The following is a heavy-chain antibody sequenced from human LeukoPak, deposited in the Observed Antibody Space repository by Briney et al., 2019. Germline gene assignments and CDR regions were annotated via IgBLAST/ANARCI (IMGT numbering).Heavy chain of an antibody. Sequence: GASVKVSCKASGYTFTTYYIHWVRQAPGQGLEWMGIINPSGGTTTYAQKFQGRVTMTRDMSTSTVYMELSSLRSEDTAMYYCARAGLLNWEKGVFYWGQGTLVTVSS. CDR3: ARAGLLNWEKGVFY. D-gene: IGHD1-26*01. V-gene: IGHV1-46*01. J-gene: IGHJ4*02. CDR2: INPSGGTT. CDR1: GYTFTTYY.